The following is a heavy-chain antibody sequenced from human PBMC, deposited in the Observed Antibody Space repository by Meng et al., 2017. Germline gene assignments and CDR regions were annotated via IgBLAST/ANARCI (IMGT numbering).Heavy chain of an antibody. J-gene: IGHJ6*02. Sequence: SLKISCAASGFIFDYYAMHWVRQAPGKGLGWVSGISWNSASIGYEDSVKGRMIISRDNAKNSLYLQMNSLTAEDTALYYCAKVARRWYQAPYCIDDWGQGTTVTVSS. CDR2: ISWNSASI. CDR1: GFIFDYYA. V-gene: IGHV3-9*01. CDR3: AKVARRWYQAPYCIDD. D-gene: IGHD6-13*01.